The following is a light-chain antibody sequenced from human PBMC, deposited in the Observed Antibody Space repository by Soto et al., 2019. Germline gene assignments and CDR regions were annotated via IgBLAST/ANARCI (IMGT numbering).Light chain of an antibody. CDR3: QSYDSSLSGVV. Sequence: QSVLTQPPSVSGAPGQRVTISCTGSSSNIGAVYDVHWYQQLPGTAPKLLIYGNSNRPSGVPDRFSGSKSGTSASLAITGLQAEYEADYYCQSYDSSLSGVVFGGGTKLTVL. CDR2: GNS. J-gene: IGLJ2*01. V-gene: IGLV1-40*01. CDR1: SSNIGAVYD.